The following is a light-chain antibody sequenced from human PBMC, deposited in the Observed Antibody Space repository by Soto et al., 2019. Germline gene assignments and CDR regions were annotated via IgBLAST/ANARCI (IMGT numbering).Light chain of an antibody. Sequence: QSVLTQSPSASASLGASVKLTCTLSGGHSNYAIAWHQQQPQKGPRFLMRVDSDGRHTKGDGIPDRFSGSSSGAERYLSISSLQSEDEADYYCQTWATGIRVFGGGTKLTVL. CDR3: QTWATGIRV. V-gene: IGLV4-69*01. CDR1: GGHSNYA. CDR2: VDSDGRH. J-gene: IGLJ3*02.